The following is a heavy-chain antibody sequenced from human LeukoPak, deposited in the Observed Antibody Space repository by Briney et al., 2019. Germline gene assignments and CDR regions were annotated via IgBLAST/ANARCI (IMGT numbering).Heavy chain of an antibody. J-gene: IGHJ6*03. CDR1: GFTFSSYS. V-gene: IGHV3-21*01. Sequence: GGSLRLSCAASGFTFSSYSMNWVRQAPGKGLEWVSSISSSSSYIYYADSVKSRFTISRDNAKNSLYLQMNSLRAEDTAVYYCASIPPFYYDFWSGVQYYMDVWGKGTTVTVSS. CDR3: ASIPPFYYDFWSGVQYYMDV. D-gene: IGHD3-3*01. CDR2: ISSSSSYI.